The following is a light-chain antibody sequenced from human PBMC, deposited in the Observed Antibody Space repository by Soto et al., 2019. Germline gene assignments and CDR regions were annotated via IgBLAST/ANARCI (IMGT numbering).Light chain of an antibody. CDR2: DAS. Sequence: DIQMTQSPSTLSSSVGDRVTITCRASQSVSSWLAWYQQKPGQAPKLLIYDASSWESGVPARFSGSGSGTEFTLTISSLQPDDFAAYYCQQYNRYWTFGQGTKVEIK. CDR1: QSVSSW. CDR3: QQYNRYWT. J-gene: IGKJ1*01. V-gene: IGKV1-5*01.